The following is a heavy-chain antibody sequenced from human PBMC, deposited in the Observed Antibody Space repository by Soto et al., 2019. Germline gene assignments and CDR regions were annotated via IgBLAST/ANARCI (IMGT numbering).Heavy chain of an antibody. J-gene: IGHJ3*02. Sequence: GGSLRLSCAASGFIFSNYEMNWVRQAPGKGLEWIAYITSSGSSRYYADSVRGRFTISRDSAKSSLYLQMDSLRGEDTALYYCAREWEDVFDIWGQGTPVTVS. D-gene: IGHD1-26*01. CDR3: AREWEDVFDI. V-gene: IGHV3-48*03. CDR1: GFIFSNYE. CDR2: ITSSGSSR.